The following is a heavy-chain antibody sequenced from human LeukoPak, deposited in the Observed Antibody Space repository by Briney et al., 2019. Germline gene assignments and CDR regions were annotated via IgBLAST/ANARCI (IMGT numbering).Heavy chain of an antibody. V-gene: IGHV1-46*01. CDR1: GYTFTSYY. CDR2: INPSGGST. Sequence: GASVKVSCKASGYTFTSYYMHWVRQAPGQGLGWMGIINPSGGSTSYAQKFQGRVTMTRDTSTSTVYMELSSLRSEDTAVYYCARDHNYYDSSGYYYGAGFDPWGQGTLVTVSS. CDR3: ARDHNYYDSSGYYYGAGFDP. J-gene: IGHJ5*02. D-gene: IGHD3-22*01.